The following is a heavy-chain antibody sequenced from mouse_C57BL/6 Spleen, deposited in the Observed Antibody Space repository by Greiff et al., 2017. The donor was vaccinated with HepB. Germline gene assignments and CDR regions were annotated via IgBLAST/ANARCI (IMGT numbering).Heavy chain of an antibody. J-gene: IGHJ1*03. CDR1: GYTFTSYW. CDR3: AREGITTVVATRYFDV. CDR2: IDPNSGGT. D-gene: IGHD1-1*01. Sequence: VQLQQPGAELVKPGASVKLSCKASGYTFTSYWMHWVKQRPGRGLEWIGRIDPNSGGTKSNEKFKSKATLTVDKPSSTAYMQLSSLTSEDSAVYYCAREGITTVVATRYFDVWGTGTTVTVSS. V-gene: IGHV1-72*01.